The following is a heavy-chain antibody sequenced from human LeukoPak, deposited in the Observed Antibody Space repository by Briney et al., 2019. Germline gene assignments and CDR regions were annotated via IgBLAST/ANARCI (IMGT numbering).Heavy chain of an antibody. CDR1: GGTFSSYA. Sequence: ASVKVSCKASGGTFSSYAISWVRQAPGQGLEWMGGIIPIFGTANYAQKFQGRVTITTDESTSTAYMELSSLRSEDTAVYHCARGGAAGSEYYFDYWGQGTLVTVSS. CDR2: IIPIFGTA. V-gene: IGHV1-69*05. D-gene: IGHD6-13*01. J-gene: IGHJ4*02. CDR3: ARGGAAGSEYYFDY.